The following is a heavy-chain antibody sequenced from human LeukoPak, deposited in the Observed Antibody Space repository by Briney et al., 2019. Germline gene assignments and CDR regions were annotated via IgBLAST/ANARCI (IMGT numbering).Heavy chain of an antibody. J-gene: IGHJ4*02. CDR2: INPNSGGT. V-gene: IGHV1-2*02. CDR3: AREYSYGPDLDY. CDR1: GYTFTVYY. D-gene: IGHD5-18*01. Sequence: ASVKVSCKASGYTFTVYYMHWVRQAPGQGLEWMGWINPNSGGTNYAQKFQGRVTMTRDTSISTAYMELSRLRSDDTAVYYCAREYSYGPDLDYWGQGTLVTVSS.